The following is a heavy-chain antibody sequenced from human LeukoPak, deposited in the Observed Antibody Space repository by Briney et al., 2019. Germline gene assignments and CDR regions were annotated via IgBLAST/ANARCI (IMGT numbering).Heavy chain of an antibody. D-gene: IGHD4-17*01. CDR1: GGSISSGDYY. J-gene: IGHJ5*02. CDR2: IYTSGNA. V-gene: IGHV4-61*02. CDR3: ARQTSVTPVDP. Sequence: SQTLSLTCTVSGGSISSGDYYWSWIRQPAGKGLEWIGRIYTSGNANYNPSLSSRVTISVDTSKNQFSLNLSSVTAADTAVYYCARQTSVTPVDPRGHGVLVT.